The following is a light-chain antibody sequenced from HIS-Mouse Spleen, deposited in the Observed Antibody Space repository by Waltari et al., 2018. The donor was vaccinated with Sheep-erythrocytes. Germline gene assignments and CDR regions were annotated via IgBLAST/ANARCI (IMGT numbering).Light chain of an antibody. J-gene: IGLJ1*01. CDR3: QVWDSSSDHYV. CDR1: KLGDKY. CDR2: QDS. V-gene: IGLV3-1*01. Sequence: SYELTQPPSVSVSPGQTASITCPGDKLGDKYACWYQQKPGQSPVLVIYQDSKRPSGIPERFSGSNSGNTATLTISRVEAGDEADYYCQVWDSSSDHYVFGTGTKVTVL.